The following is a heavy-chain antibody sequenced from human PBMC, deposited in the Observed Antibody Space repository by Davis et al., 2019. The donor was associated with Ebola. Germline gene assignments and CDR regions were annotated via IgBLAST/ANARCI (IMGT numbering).Heavy chain of an antibody. J-gene: IGHJ4*02. CDR3: ARSWGIAVVGDYFDY. Sequence: AASVKVSCKASGGTFSSYAISWVRQAPGQGLEWMGGIIPIFGTANYAQKFQGRVTITADESTSTAYMELSSLRSEDTAVYYCARSWGIAVVGDYFDYWGQGTLVTVS. CDR2: IIPIFGTA. D-gene: IGHD6-19*01. V-gene: IGHV1-69*13. CDR1: GGTFSSYA.